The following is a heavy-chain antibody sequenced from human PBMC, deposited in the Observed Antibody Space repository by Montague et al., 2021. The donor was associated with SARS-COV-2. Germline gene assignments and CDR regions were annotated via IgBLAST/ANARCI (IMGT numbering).Heavy chain of an antibody. CDR1: GDSISSDTEA. CDR3: ARHDHTDFGNPNWFDP. Sequence: SETLSLTCTVSGDSISSDTEAWIWVAQSSGQVPTGIGSTVYGGKNYYNGALRSRLTISVDTSKNQFSLELRAVTAADTGLYYCARHDHTDFGNPNWFDPWGQGTLVTVSS. V-gene: IGHV4-39*01. J-gene: IGHJ5*02. CDR2: TVYGGKN. D-gene: IGHD5-18*01.